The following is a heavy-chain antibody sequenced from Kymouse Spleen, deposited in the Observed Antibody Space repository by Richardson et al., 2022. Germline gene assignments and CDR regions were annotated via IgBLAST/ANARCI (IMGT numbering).Heavy chain of an antibody. CDR3: TTDYYGSGSPYYGMDV. J-gene: IGHJ6*02. Sequence: EVQLVESGGGLVKPGGSLRLSCAASGFTFSNAWMSWVRQAPGKGLEWVGRIKSKTDGGTTDYAAPVKGRFTISRDDSKNTLYLQMNSLKTEDTAVYYCTTDYYGSGSPYYGMDVWGQGTTVTVSS. CDR2: IKSKTDGGTT. CDR1: GFTFSNAW. V-gene: IGHV3-15*01. D-gene: IGHD3-10*01.